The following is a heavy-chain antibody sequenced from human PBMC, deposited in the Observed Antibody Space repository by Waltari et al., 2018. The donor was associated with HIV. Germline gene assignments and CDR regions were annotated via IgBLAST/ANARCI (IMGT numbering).Heavy chain of an antibody. CDR2: MSGSAGST. CDR1: GFTFSSYA. J-gene: IGHJ4*02. CDR3: AKARRTSSPIDY. Sequence: EVQLLESGGGLVQPGGSLRLSCAASGFTFSSYAMSWVRQAPGKGLEWVSEMSGSAGSTYYADSVKGRFTISRDNSKNTLYLQMNSLRAEDTAVYYCAKARRTSSPIDYWGQGTLVTVSS. V-gene: IGHV3-23*01. D-gene: IGHD6-13*01.